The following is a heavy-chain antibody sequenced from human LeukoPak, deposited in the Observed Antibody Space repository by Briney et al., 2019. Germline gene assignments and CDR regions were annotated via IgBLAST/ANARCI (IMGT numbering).Heavy chain of an antibody. CDR2: IYYSGST. V-gene: IGHV4-39*01. Sequence: PSETLSLTCTVSGGSISSSSYYWGWIRQPPGKGLEWIGSIYYSGSTYYNPSLNSRVNISVDTSKNLFSLKLSSVTAADTAVLYCARHPYGSGLWSDPWAQGTLVTVSS. CDR3: ARHPYGSGLWSDP. CDR1: GGSISSSSYY. D-gene: IGHD3-10*01. J-gene: IGHJ5*02.